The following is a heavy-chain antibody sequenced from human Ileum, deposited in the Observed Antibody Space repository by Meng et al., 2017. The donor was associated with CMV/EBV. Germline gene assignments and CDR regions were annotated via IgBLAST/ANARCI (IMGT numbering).Heavy chain of an antibody. CDR2: INWDGRTT. D-gene: IGHD4-23*01. CDR1: GFTFDDYA. Sequence: GESLKISCAASGFTFDDYAMHWVRQTPGKGLEWVSFINWDGRTTDYADSVKGRFTISRDNSKTSLYLLTSRVRHEDTAFYYCAKGDARWARDGGTRIGVWGQGTLVTVSS. J-gene: IGHJ4*01. V-gene: IGHV3-43*01. CDR3: AKGDARWARDGGTRIGV.